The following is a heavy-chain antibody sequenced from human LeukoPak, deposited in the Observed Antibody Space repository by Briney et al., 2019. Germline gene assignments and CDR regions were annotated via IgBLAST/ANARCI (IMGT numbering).Heavy chain of an antibody. D-gene: IGHD3-10*01. J-gene: IGHJ4*02. CDR3: AKGRIVRGVTFDY. V-gene: IGHV3-23*01. CDR1: GFTFSSYA. CDR2: ISGSGGST. Sequence: PGGSLRLSCAASGFTFSSYAMSWVRQAPGKGLEWVSAISGSGGSTYYADSVKGRFTISRDNSKNTPYLQMNSLRAEDTAVYYCAKGRIVRGVTFDYWGQGTLVTVSS.